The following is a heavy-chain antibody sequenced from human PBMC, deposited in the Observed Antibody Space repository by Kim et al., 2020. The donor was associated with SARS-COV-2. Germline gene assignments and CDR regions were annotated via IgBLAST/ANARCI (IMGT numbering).Heavy chain of an antibody. Sequence: GGSLRLSCAASGFTFSSYSMNWVRQAPGKGLEWVSSISSSSSYIYYADSVKGRFTISRDNAKNSLYLQMNSLRAEDTAVYYCARVQTECSSTSCYGTYFDYWGQGTLVTVSS. D-gene: IGHD2-2*01. CDR1: GFTFSSYS. CDR2: ISSSSSYI. J-gene: IGHJ4*02. CDR3: ARVQTECSSTSCYGTYFDY. V-gene: IGHV3-21*04.